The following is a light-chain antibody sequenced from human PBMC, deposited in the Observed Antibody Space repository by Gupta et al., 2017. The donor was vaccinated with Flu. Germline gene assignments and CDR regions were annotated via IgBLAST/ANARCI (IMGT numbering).Light chain of an antibody. CDR2: AVS. CDR1: SSDVGRYNC. V-gene: IGLV2-14*01. CDR3: SACTTRSTF. J-gene: IGLJ1*01. Sequence: QSALTQPASLSGSPGQSITIPCTGTSSDVGRYNCVSWYQQHPGKAPKLLIYAVSNRPSGVSNRFSGSKSGSTASLTISGLQDEDEADYYCSACTTRSTFFGTGTRVTVL.